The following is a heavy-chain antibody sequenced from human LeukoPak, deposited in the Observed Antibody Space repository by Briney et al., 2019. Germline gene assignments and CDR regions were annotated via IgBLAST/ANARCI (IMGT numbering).Heavy chain of an antibody. J-gene: IGHJ5*02. D-gene: IGHD1-26*01. V-gene: IGHV1-46*01. CDR2: INPSGGST. CDR3: ARDNSVGDYAWWFDP. Sequence: ASVKVSCKASGYTFTSYYMHWVRQAPGQGLEWMGIINPSGGSTSYAQKFQGRVTMTRDMSTSTVYMELSSLRSEDTAAYYCARDNSVGDYAWWFDPWGQGTLVTVSS. CDR1: GYTFTSYY.